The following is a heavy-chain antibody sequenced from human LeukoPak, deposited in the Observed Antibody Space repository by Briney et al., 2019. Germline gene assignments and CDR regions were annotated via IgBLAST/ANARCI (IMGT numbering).Heavy chain of an antibody. Sequence: GASVKVSCKTSGSTFTAYYIHWLRQAPGQGLEWMGWMNPNSGGTKYAQTFQGRVTLTRDTSISTAYLELSSLTSDDTAVYFCARQGSNSSGWYPVDDWGQGTLVTVSS. CDR1: GSTFTAYY. J-gene: IGHJ4*02. CDR2: MNPNSGGT. V-gene: IGHV1-2*02. CDR3: ARQGSNSSGWYPVDD. D-gene: IGHD6-19*01.